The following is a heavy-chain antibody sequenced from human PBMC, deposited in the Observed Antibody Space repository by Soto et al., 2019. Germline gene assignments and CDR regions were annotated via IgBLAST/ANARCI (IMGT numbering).Heavy chain of an antibody. CDR1: GFTFSSYA. Sequence: PGGSLRLSCAASGFTFSSYAMSWVRQAPGKGLEWVSAISGSGGSTYYADSVKGRSTISRDNSKNTLYLQMNSLRAEDTAVYYCAKGLHPGVPAEGNWFDPWGQGALVTVSS. J-gene: IGHJ5*02. CDR2: ISGSGGST. V-gene: IGHV3-23*01. CDR3: AKGLHPGVPAEGNWFDP. D-gene: IGHD2-2*01.